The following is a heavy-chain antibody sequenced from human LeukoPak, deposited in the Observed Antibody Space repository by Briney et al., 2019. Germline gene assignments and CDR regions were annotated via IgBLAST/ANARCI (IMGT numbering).Heavy chain of an antibody. V-gene: IGHV1-46*01. D-gene: IGHD3-22*01. Sequence: ASVKVSCKASGYTFTSYYMHWVRKAPGQGLEWMGIINPSGGSTSYAQKFQGRVTMTRDTSTSTVYMELSSLRSEDTAVYYCARDWHPYYDSSGYYYDWFDPWGQGTLVTVSS. CDR3: ARDWHPYYDSSGYYYDWFDP. CDR2: INPSGGST. J-gene: IGHJ5*02. CDR1: GYTFTSYY.